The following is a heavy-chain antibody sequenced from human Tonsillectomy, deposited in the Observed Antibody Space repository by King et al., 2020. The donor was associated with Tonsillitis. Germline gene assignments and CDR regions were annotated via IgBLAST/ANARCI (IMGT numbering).Heavy chain of an antibody. CDR3: AKTPAGTALNSYSYMDV. CDR2: ITHTGNI. V-gene: IGHV4-34*01. CDR1: GGSFSDYY. J-gene: IGHJ6*03. D-gene: IGHD2-21*02. Sequence: VQLQQWGAGLLKSSEPLSLTCAVYGGSFSDYYWSWIRQSPGMALEGRGEITHTGNIKYNPSLRSRVTISFEMPKRQCSLRLTSVTAADTAVYYCAKTPAGTALNSYSYMDVWAKGTTVTVSS.